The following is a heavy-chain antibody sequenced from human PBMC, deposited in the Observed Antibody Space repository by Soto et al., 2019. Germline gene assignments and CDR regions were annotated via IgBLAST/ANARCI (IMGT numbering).Heavy chain of an antibody. CDR2: ISAYNGNT. CDR3: ARVRRVSFGMTKEGWFDP. CDR1: GYTFTSYG. D-gene: IGHD3-10*01. V-gene: IGHV1-18*04. Sequence: GASVKVSCKASGYTFTSYGISWVRQAPGQGLEWMGWISAYNGNTNYAQKLQGRVTMTTDTSTSTAYMELRSLRSDDTAVYYCARVRRVSFGMTKEGWFDPWGQGTLVTVSS. J-gene: IGHJ5*02.